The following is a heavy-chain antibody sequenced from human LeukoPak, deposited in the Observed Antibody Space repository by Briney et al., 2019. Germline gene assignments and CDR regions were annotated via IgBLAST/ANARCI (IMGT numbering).Heavy chain of an antibody. D-gene: IGHD6-13*01. J-gene: IGHJ4*02. CDR1: GFTVSSNY. CDR3: ARAGLAAAGTRTFDY. V-gene: IGHV3-66*01. CDR2: IYSGGST. Sequence: GGSLRLSCAASGFTVSSNYMSWARQAPGKGLEWVSVIYSGGSTYYADSVKGRFTISRDNSKNTLYLQMNSLRAEDTAVYYCARAGLAAAGTRTFDYWGQGTLVTVSS.